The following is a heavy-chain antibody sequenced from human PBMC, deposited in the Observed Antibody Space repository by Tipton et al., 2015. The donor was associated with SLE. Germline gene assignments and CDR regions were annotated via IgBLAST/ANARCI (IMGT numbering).Heavy chain of an antibody. V-gene: IGHV3-23*03. CDR2: IYSGGSNT. Sequence: SLRLSCAASGFTFSDYAMSWVRQAPGKGLEWVSVIYSGGSNTYYADSVKGRFTISRDNSKNTLYLQMNSLRAEDTAVYYCARASYSGSDGYWGQGTLVTVSS. D-gene: IGHD1-26*01. CDR3: ARASYSGSDGY. CDR1: GFTFSDYA. J-gene: IGHJ4*02.